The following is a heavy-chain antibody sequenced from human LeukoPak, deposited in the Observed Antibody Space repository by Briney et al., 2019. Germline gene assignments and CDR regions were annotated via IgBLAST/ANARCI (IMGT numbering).Heavy chain of an antibody. J-gene: IGHJ4*02. CDR1: GFTFSSYA. CDR2: ISGSGTTT. CDR3: AKEHAWFGELSYFDY. Sequence: GGSLRLSCAASGFTFSSYAMSWVRQAPGKGLEWVSAISGSGTTTYYADSVKGRFTISRDNSKNTLYLQMNSLRAEDTAVYYCAKEHAWFGELSYFDYWGQGTLVTVSS. V-gene: IGHV3-23*01. D-gene: IGHD3-10*01.